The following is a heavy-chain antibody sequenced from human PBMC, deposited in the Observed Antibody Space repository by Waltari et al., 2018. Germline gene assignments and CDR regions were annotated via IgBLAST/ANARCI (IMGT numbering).Heavy chain of an antibody. CDR2: IYHSGST. J-gene: IGHJ4*02. CDR3: AREVVATIPDDY. V-gene: IGHV4-38-2*02. Sequence: QVQLQESGPGLVKPSETLSLTCAVSGYSISSGYYWGWIRQPPGKGLEWIGSIYHSGSTYYNPSLKSRVTISVDTSKNQFSLKLSSVTAADTAVYYCAREVVATIPDDYWGQGTLVTVSS. CDR1: GYSISSGYY. D-gene: IGHD5-12*01.